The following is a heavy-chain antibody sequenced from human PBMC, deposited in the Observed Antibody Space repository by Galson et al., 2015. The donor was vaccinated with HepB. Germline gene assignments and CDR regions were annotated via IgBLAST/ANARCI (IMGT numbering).Heavy chain of an antibody. D-gene: IGHD3-22*01. Sequence: SVKVSCKASGYTFTSYYMHWVRQAPGQGLEWMGIINPSGGSTSYAQKFQGRVTMTRDTSTSTVYMELSSLRSEDTAVYYCARGAVRDSYDSSYYFDYWGQGTLVTVSS. CDR1: GYTFTSYY. CDR2: INPSGGST. CDR3: ARGAVRDSYDSSYYFDY. V-gene: IGHV1-46*01. J-gene: IGHJ4*02.